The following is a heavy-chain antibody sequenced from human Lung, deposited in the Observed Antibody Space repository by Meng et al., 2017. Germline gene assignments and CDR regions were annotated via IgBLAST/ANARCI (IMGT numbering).Heavy chain of an antibody. V-gene: IGHV3-15*01. CDR1: GFYFNNAW. CDR3: TWDDKAVSDY. CDR2: IKSNTDRGTA. Sequence: ECGGDLVKPGGFLRLSCAASGFYFNNAWMSWVRQAPGKGLEWVGRIKSNTDRGTAEYAAPVTGRFTISRDDSKSTLYLQMSGLRIDDTGVYYCTWDDKAVSDYWGQGTLVTASS. J-gene: IGHJ4*02. D-gene: IGHD1-26*01.